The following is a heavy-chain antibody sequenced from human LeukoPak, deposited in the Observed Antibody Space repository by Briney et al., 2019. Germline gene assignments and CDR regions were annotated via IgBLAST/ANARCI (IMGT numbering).Heavy chain of an antibody. J-gene: IGHJ5*02. CDR3: ARHEGGYTNYWNWFDP. CDR1: GYSFTNYW. CDR2: IYPGDSHT. Sequence: GESLKISCKGSGYSFTNYWIGWVRQMPGKGLEWMGVIYPGDSHTRYSPSFQGQVTISADKSISTAYLQWSSLKASDTAMYYCARHEGGYTNYWNWFDPWGQGTLVTVST. D-gene: IGHD4-11*01. V-gene: IGHV5-51*01.